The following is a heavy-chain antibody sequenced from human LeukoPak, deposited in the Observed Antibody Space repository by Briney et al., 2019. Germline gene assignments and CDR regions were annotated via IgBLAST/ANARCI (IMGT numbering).Heavy chain of an antibody. CDR3: ARDLSGGGLDY. Sequence: SGGSLRLSCAASGFTFSSYAMHWVRQAPGKGLEYVSAISNNAVSTYYVDSVRGRFTISRDNSKNTLYLQMGSLRPDDMAVYYCARDLSGGGLDYWGQGTLVTVSS. V-gene: IGHV3-64*02. CDR1: GFTFSSYA. CDR2: ISNNAVST. J-gene: IGHJ4*02. D-gene: IGHD3-10*01.